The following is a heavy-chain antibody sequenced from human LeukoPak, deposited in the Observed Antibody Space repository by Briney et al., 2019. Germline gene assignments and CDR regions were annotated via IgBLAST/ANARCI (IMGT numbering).Heavy chain of an antibody. CDR2: ISWNGVTT. J-gene: IGHJ4*02. CDR3: AAYRGAHHKTFDY. Sequence: PSGGSLRLSCAASGFSFRGYTMHWVRQVPGKGLEWVSLISWNGVTTYYGDSVKGRFTISRDNAKNSLDLQMNSLRAEDTAVYYCAAYRGAHHKTFDYWGQGTLVTVSS. V-gene: IGHV3-43*01. D-gene: IGHD1-26*01. CDR1: GFSFRGYT.